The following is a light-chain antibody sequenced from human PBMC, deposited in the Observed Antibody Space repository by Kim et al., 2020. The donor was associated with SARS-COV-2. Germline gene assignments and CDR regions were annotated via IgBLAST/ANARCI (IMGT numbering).Light chain of an antibody. V-gene: IGKV1-5*01. Sequence: DIRMTQSPSSLSASLGDRVTITCRASQSINRWLAWYQKKQGNAPKLLISDASNLESGVPSRFSGTGSGTEFTLTISSLQPEDLATYYCQQYYSRWTFGQGTKVDIK. J-gene: IGKJ1*01. CDR3: QQYYSRWT. CDR2: DAS. CDR1: QSINRW.